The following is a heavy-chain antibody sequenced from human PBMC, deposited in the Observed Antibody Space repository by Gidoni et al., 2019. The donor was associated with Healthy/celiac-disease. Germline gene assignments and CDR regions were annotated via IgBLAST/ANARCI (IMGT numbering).Heavy chain of an antibody. CDR3: ARRSDWVPAAGGWFDP. Sequence: QLQLQESCPGLVKPSETLSLTCTVSGGSLSSLSYYWGWIRQPPGKGLEWIGSIYYSGSTYYNPSLKSRVTISVDTSKNQFSLKLSSVTAADTAVYYCARRSDWVPAAGGWFDPWGQGTLVTVSS. V-gene: IGHV4-39*01. CDR1: GGSLSSLSYY. D-gene: IGHD2-2*01. CDR2: IYYSGST. J-gene: IGHJ5*02.